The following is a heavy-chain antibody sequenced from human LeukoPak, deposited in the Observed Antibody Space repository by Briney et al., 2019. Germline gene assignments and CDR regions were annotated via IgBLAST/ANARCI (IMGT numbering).Heavy chain of an antibody. CDR1: GGSVTSGSYY. CDR2: FYYRGST. J-gene: IGHJ4*02. CDR3: ARGGLQLPDH. V-gene: IGHV4-61*01. D-gene: IGHD1-1*01. Sequence: SETRSLTCTVSGGSVTSGSYYWSWIRQPPGRGLGYIGCFYYRGSTKFSPSLKSRVAISVDTSKNQFSLRLSSVTAADTAVYYCARGGLQLPDHWGQGTMVTVSS.